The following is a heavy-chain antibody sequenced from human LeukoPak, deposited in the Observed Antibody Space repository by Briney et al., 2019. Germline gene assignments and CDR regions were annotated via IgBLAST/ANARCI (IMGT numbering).Heavy chain of an antibody. Sequence: GGSLRLSCAASGFTFSSYSMNWVRQAPGKGLEWVSSISSSSSYIYYADSVKGRFTISRDNAKNSLYLQMNSLRAEDTAVYYCAGWRGVVPAAGGYWGQGTLVTVSS. CDR3: AGWRGVVPAAGGY. CDR2: ISSSSSYI. CDR1: GFTFSSYS. V-gene: IGHV3-21*01. D-gene: IGHD2-2*01. J-gene: IGHJ4*02.